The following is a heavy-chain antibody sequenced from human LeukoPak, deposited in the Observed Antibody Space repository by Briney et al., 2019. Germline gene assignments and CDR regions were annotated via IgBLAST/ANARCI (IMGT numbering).Heavy chain of an antibody. CDR1: GFTFSSYA. D-gene: IGHD3-22*01. CDR3: AKDRSTMIVVVIMGY. J-gene: IGHJ4*02. CDR2: FSGIGGST. V-gene: IGHV3-23*01. Sequence: GGSLRLSCAASGFTFSSYAMSSVRQAPGKGLEGVSAFSGIGGSTYYAHSMTGRFTISRDKSKHTLYLQINSLRAEDTAVYYCAKDRSTMIVVVIMGYWGQGTLVTVSS.